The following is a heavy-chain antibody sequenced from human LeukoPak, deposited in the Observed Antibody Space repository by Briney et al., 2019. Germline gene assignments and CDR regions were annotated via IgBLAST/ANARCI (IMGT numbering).Heavy chain of an antibody. D-gene: IGHD6-13*01. CDR1: GGSISSYY. Sequence: SETLSLTCTVSGGSISSYYWSWIRQPPGKGLEWIGYIYYSGSTNYNPSLKSRVTISVDTSKNQFSLKLSSVTAADTAVYYCARGSGIAARRGNWFDPWGHGTLVTVSS. CDR2: IYYSGST. CDR3: ARGSGIAARRGNWFDP. V-gene: IGHV4-59*01. J-gene: IGHJ5*02.